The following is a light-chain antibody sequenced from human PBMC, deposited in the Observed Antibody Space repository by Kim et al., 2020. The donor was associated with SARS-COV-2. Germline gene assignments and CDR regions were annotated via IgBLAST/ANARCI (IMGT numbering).Light chain of an antibody. V-gene: IGKV3-15*01. Sequence: SLSHGERATLSCRASQSISSSLAWYQQKPGQAPRVLIYGASARATGIPARFSGSGSGTEFTLTISNLQSEDFAVYYCQQYAYWRAFGQGTRLEIK. CDR1: QSISSS. CDR2: GAS. CDR3: QQYAYWRA. J-gene: IGKJ5*01.